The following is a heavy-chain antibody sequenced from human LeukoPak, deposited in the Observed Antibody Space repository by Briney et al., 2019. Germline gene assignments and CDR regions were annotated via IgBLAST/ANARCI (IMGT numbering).Heavy chain of an antibody. J-gene: IGHJ4*02. D-gene: IGHD4-17*01. Sequence: PSETLSLTCTVSGGSISRGGYYWSWIRQHPGKGLEWMGYIYYSGSTYYNPSLKSPVTISVDTSKNQFSLKLTSVTAADTAVYYCARGGAMTTEDYWGQGTLVTISS. CDR3: ARGGAMTTEDY. V-gene: IGHV4-31*01. CDR2: IYYSGST. CDR1: GGSISRGGYY.